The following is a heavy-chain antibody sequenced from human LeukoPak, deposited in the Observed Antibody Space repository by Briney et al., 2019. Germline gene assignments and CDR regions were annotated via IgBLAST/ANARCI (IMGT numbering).Heavy chain of an antibody. V-gene: IGHV3-7*03. J-gene: IGHJ4*02. D-gene: IGHD2-21*01. CDR2: IKQDGSEK. CDR3: ARLRYSDY. Sequence: GSLRLSCVASGFSFGSNRMSWVRQAPGKGLEWVANIKQDGSEKNYVDSVKGRFTISRDNAKNSLYLQMNSLRAEDTAVYYCARLRYSDYWGQGTLVTVSS. CDR1: GFSFGSNR.